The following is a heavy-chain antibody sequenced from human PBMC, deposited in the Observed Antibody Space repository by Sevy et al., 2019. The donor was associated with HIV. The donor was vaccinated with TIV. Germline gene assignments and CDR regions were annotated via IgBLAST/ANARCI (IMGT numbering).Heavy chain of an antibody. J-gene: IGHJ3*02. CDR2: IYAGGST. V-gene: IGHV3-53*01. D-gene: IGHD7-27*01. Sequence: GGSLRLSCAASGLSVSRNYLSWVRQAPGKGLEWVSVIYAGGSTYYADSVKGGFTVSRDKAKNTSYYQMNSLRAEDTAVYYCASQLGIGAFDIWGQGTMVTVSS. CDR1: GLSVSRNY. CDR3: ASQLGIGAFDI.